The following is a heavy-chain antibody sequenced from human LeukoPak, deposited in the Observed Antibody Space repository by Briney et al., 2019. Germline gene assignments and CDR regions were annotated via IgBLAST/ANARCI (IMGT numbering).Heavy chain of an antibody. Sequence: GGSLRLSCAASGFTFSHYYVSWIRQAPGKGLEWVSVISGSGGTTYYADSVKGRFTISRDSSKNTLYLQMNSLRAEDTAVYYCAKVSGGGLYYDGMDVWGQGTTVTVSS. J-gene: IGHJ6*02. V-gene: IGHV3-23*01. D-gene: IGHD1-14*01. CDR1: GFTFSHYY. CDR2: ISGSGGTT. CDR3: AKVSGGGLYYDGMDV.